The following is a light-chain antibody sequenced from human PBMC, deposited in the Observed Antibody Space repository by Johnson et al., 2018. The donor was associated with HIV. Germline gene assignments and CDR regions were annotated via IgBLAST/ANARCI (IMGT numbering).Light chain of an antibody. CDR1: RSNTGRNY. CDR2: ENN. V-gene: IGLV1-51*02. Sequence: QSVLTQPPSVSAAPGQKVTIYCSGSRSNTGRNYVSWYQQLPGTAPKLLIYENNKRPSGIPDRFSGSKSGTSATLGITGLQTGDEADYYCGTWDSSLSENVFGTGTKVTVL. CDR3: GTWDSSLSENV. J-gene: IGLJ1*01.